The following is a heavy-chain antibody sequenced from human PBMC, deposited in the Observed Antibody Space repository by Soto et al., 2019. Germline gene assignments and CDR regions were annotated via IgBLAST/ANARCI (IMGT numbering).Heavy chain of an antibody. Sequence: GWSLRLSCAASGFTFSRYGMNWLRQAPGKGLEWVASISSSTSYVYYADSVKGRFSTSRDNAKNILYLEMYALRTEDTAVYYCARDPSEGRVGNWFESWGQGTLVTGSA. CDR1: GFTFSRYG. V-gene: IGHV3-21*01. CDR3: ARDPSEGRVGNWFES. J-gene: IGHJ5*01. CDR2: ISSSTSYV. D-gene: IGHD2-2*01.